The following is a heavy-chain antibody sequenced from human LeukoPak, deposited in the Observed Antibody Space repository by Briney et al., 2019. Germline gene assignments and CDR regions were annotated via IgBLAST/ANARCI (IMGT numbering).Heavy chain of an antibody. D-gene: IGHD1-26*01. CDR3: AKDPQKWESYFDY. V-gene: IGHV3-30*02. CDR2: IRYDGSNK. CDR1: GFTFSSYG. Sequence: PGGSLRLSCAASGFTFSSYGMHWVRQAPGKGLEWVAFIRYDGSNKYYADSVKGRFTISRDNSKNTLYLQRNSLRAEDTAVYYCAKDPQKWESYFDYWGQGTLVTVSS. J-gene: IGHJ4*02.